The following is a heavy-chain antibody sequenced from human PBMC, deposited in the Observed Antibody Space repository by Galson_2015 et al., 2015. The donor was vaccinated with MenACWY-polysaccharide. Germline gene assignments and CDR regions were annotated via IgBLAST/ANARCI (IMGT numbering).Heavy chain of an antibody. CDR3: ARIIGYYYSINY. CDR1: GFSFSSFG. J-gene: IGHJ4*02. D-gene: IGHD2/OR15-2a*01. CDR2: IWYDGSKT. V-gene: IGHV3-33*01. Sequence: LRLSCAASGFSFSSFGMHWVRQAPGKGLEWVALIWYDGSKTYYADSVKGRFTISRDNSKNTLYLQMNSLRDEDTAVYYCARIIGYYYSINYWGQGTPVTVSS.